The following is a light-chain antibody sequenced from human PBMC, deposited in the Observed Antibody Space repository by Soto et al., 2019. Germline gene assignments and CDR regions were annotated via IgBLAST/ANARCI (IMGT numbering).Light chain of an antibody. CDR2: DVS. V-gene: IGLV2-14*01. CDR3: SSYTGSSTYVV. Sequence: QSALTQPASVSGSPGQSITISCTGTSSDVGGYNYVSWYQQHPGKAPKLMIYDVSNRPSGVSNRFSGSKSGNTASLTISGVQAEDEADYYCSSYTGSSTYVVFGGGTK. J-gene: IGLJ2*01. CDR1: SSDVGGYNY.